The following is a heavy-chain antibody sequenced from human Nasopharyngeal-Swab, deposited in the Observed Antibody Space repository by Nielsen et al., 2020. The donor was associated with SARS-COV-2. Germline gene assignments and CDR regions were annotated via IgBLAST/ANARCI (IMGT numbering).Heavy chain of an antibody. CDR3: ARERGGGYGDY. V-gene: IGHV3-48*04. CDR1: GFTFSPYT. CDR2: ITSGNSV. D-gene: IGHD5-12*01. Sequence: EGSLRLSCATSGFTFSPYTMTWVRQAPGKGLQWISYITSGNSVQYADSVRGRFTISRDNAKNSLDLQMNSLTAEDTAVYYCARERGGGYGDYWGQGTLVTVSS. J-gene: IGHJ4*02.